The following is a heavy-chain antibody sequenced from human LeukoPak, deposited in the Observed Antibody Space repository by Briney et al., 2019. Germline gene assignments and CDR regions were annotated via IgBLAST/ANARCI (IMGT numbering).Heavy chain of an antibody. V-gene: IGHV1-69*01. CDR1: GGTFSSYA. CDR3: ASPPIYYCDSSGYPYYFDY. D-gene: IGHD3-22*01. J-gene: IGHJ4*02. CDR2: IIPIFGTA. Sequence: SVKVSCKASGGTFSSYAISWVRQAPGQGLEWMGGIIPIFGTANYAQKFQGRVTITADESTSTAYMELSSLRSEDTAVYYCASPPIYYCDSSGYPYYFDYWGQGTLVTVSS.